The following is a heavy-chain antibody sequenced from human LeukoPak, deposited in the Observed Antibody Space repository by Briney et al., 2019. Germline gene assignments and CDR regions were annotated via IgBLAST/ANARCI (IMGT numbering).Heavy chain of an antibody. CDR3: ARQGRGCSSSSCYSD. J-gene: IGHJ4*02. CDR1: GGSLSISHLY. D-gene: IGHD2-2*01. Sequence: PSETLSLTRAVSGGSLSISHLYWGWVRQTPGKGLEWNGSVYDSGSAYHNASMTSRGTISVDVSKNQFSLKLRCVTAADTAVYYCARQGRGCSSSSCYSDWGQGTLVTVSS. CDR2: VYDSGSA. V-gene: IGHV4-39*01.